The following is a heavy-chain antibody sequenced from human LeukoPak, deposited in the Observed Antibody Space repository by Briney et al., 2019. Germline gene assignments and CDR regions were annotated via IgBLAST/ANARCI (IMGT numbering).Heavy chain of an antibody. CDR2: INPDSGGT. Sequence: EASVKVSCKASGYTFTGYYMHWVRQAPGQGLEWMGWINPDSGGTNYAQKFQGRVTMTRDTSITTAYMELSRLTSDDTAVYYCATVLLRVRGSYYLDYWGQGTLVTVSS. CDR3: ATVLLRVRGSYYLDY. CDR1: GYTFTGYY. V-gene: IGHV1-2*02. D-gene: IGHD3-10*01. J-gene: IGHJ4*02.